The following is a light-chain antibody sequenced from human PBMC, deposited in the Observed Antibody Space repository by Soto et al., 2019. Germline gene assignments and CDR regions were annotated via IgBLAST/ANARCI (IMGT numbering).Light chain of an antibody. Sequence: EIVMTQSPVTLSLSPGDTATLSCRASHDVTRRLAWYQVKHGQAPRLLIYDASTRATGLPARFSGTGSGTEFTLTISSLQSEDCAVYYCQHYTNWPLTFGGGTKVEI. CDR1: HDVTRR. J-gene: IGKJ4*01. V-gene: IGKV3-15*01. CDR3: QHYTNWPLT. CDR2: DAS.